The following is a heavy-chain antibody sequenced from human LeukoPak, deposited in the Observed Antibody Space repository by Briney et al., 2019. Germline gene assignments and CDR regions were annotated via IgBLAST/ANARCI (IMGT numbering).Heavy chain of an antibody. CDR2: IYTSGPT. V-gene: IGHV4-4*07. Sequence: SETLSLTCTVSGGSISSYYWSWIRQPPGKGLEWIGRIYTSGPTNYNPSLKSRVTMSLDTSKNQFSLKLTSVTAADTAIYYCATEFSLWGQGTMVTVSS. CDR1: GGSISSYY. J-gene: IGHJ3*01. CDR3: ATEFSL.